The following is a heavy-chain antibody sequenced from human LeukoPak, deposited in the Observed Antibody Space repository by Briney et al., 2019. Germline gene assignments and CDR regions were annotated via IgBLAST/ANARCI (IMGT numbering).Heavy chain of an antibody. J-gene: IGHJ4*02. Sequence: ASVKVSCKASGGTFSSYAISWVRQAPGQGLEWMGGIIPIFGTAIYAQKFQGRVTITADESTSTAYMELSSLRSEDTAVYYCARDSHDYTSSWGQGTLVTVSS. CDR3: ARDSHDYTSS. CDR2: IIPIFGTA. D-gene: IGHD2-2*02. V-gene: IGHV1-69*13. CDR1: GGTFSSYA.